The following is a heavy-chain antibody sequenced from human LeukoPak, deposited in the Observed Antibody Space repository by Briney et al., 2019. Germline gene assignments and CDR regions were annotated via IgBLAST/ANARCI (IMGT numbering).Heavy chain of an antibody. Sequence: PGGSLRLSCAASGFTFSSYSMNWVRQAPGKGLEWVSGINWNGGSTGYADSVKGRFTISRDNAKNSLYLQMNSLRAEDTALYYCAKEKPPYYYGSGNYFDYWGQGTLVTVSS. CDR3: AKEKPPYYYGSGNYFDY. V-gene: IGHV3-20*04. CDR1: GFTFSSYS. D-gene: IGHD3-10*01. J-gene: IGHJ4*02. CDR2: INWNGGST.